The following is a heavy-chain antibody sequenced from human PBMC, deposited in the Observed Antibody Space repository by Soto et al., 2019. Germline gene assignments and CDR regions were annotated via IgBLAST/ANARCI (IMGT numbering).Heavy chain of an antibody. D-gene: IGHD5-18*01. CDR1: GYTFTGYY. CDR3: ARDVYSYGSGPLYYYYYGMDV. J-gene: IGHJ6*02. V-gene: IGHV1-2*02. Sequence: ASVKVSCKASGYTFTGYYMHCVRQAPGQGLEWMGWINPNSGGTNYAQKFQGRITMTRDTSISTAYMELSRLRSDDTAVYYCARDVYSYGSGPLYYYYYGMDVWGQGTTVTVSS. CDR2: INPNSGGT.